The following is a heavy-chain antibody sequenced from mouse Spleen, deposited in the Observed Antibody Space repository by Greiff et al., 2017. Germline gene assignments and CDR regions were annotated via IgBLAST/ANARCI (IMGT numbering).Heavy chain of an antibody. CDR1: GFSLTSYG. J-gene: IGHJ4*01. Sequence: VKVVESGPGLVAPSQSLSITCTVSGFSLTSYGVDWVRQSPGKGLEWLGVIWGGGSTNYNSALKSRLSISKDNSKSQVFLKMNSLQTDDTAMYYCASSSGTGMDYWGQGTSVTVSS. D-gene: IGHD4-1*01. V-gene: IGHV2-6*01. CDR3: ASSSGTGMDY. CDR2: IWGGGST.